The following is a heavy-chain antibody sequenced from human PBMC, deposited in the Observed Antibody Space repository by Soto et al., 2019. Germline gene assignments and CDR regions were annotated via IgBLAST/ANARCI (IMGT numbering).Heavy chain of an antibody. Sequence: EVQMLESGGGLVQPGGSLRLSCAASGYTFSSYAMSWVRQAPGKGLEWVSAISGSGGSTYYADSVKGRFTISRDNSKNTLYLQMNSLTAADTAVYYCAKDPSYYYDSSGYLHWVQGTLVTVSS. V-gene: IGHV3-23*01. J-gene: IGHJ4*02. CDR3: AKDPSYYYDSSGYLH. CDR1: GYTFSSYA. D-gene: IGHD3-22*01. CDR2: ISGSGGST.